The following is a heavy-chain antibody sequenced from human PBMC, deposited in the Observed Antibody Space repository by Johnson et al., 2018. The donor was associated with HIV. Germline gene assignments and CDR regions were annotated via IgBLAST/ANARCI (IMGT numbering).Heavy chain of an antibody. V-gene: IGHV3-30*02. Sequence: QVQLVESGGGLVQPGESLRLSCVVSGFTFKNYWMTWVRQAPGKGLEWVAFIRYDGSNKYYADSVKGRFTISRDNSKNTLYLQMNSLRAEDTAVYYCASVHGIAVVDAFDIWGQGTMVTVSS. J-gene: IGHJ3*02. CDR2: IRYDGSNK. CDR1: GFTFKNYW. CDR3: ASVHGIAVVDAFDI. D-gene: IGHD6-19*01.